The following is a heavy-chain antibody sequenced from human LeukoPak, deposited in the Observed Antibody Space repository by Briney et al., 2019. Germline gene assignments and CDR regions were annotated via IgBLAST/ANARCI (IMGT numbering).Heavy chain of an antibody. CDR2: IYSGGST. Sequence: GGSLRLSCAASGFTVSSNYMSWVRQAPGKGLEWVSVIYSGGSTYYADSVKGRFTISRDNSKSTLYLQMSSLGAEGTAVYYCARLGATVTHFDYWGQGTLVTVSS. D-gene: IGHD4-17*01. J-gene: IGHJ4*02. CDR1: GFTVSSNY. CDR3: ARLGATVTHFDY. V-gene: IGHV3-66*01.